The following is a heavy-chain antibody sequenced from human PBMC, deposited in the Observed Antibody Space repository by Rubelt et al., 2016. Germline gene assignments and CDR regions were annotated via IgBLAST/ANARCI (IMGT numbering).Heavy chain of an antibody. J-gene: IGHJ4*02. CDR1: GGSISGSTYY. CDR3: ARSRSRMLPDY. Sequence: QLQLQESGPGLVQPSETLPLTCTVSGGSISGSTYYWCWIRQPSGKGLEWIGYIYYSGRTNYNPSLKSRVTISVDTSKNQFSLKLSSVTAADTAVYYCARSRSRMLPDYWGQGTLVTVSS. CDR2: IYYSGRT. V-gene: IGHV4-61*05. D-gene: IGHD2-8*01.